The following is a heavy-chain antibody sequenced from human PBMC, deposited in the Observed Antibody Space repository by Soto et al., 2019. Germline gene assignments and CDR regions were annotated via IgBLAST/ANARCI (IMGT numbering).Heavy chain of an antibody. CDR3: ARGAVAGEYFQH. Sequence: ASVKVSCKASGYTFTGYYMHWVRQAPGQGLEWMGWINPNSGDTNYAQKFQGWVTMTRDTSISTAYMELSRLRSDDTAVYYCARGAVAGEYFQHWGQGTLVTVSS. D-gene: IGHD6-19*01. J-gene: IGHJ1*01. V-gene: IGHV1-2*04. CDR2: INPNSGDT. CDR1: GYTFTGYY.